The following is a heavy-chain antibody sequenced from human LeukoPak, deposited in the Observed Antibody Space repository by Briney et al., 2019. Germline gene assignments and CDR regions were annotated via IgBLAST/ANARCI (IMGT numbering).Heavy chain of an antibody. J-gene: IGHJ4*02. D-gene: IGHD1-14*01. CDR3: ARNQRRLDY. CDR2: IKQDGSEK. Sequence: PGVSLRLSCAASGFTFSNYWMTWVRQAPGKGLELVANIKQDGSEKYYVDSVKGRFTISRDNAKNSLYLQMNSLRAEDTAVYYCARNQRRLDYWGQGTLVTVSS. V-gene: IGHV3-7*01. CDR1: GFTFSNYW.